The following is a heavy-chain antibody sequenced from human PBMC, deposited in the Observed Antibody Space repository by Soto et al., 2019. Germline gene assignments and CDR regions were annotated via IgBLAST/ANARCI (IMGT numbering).Heavy chain of an antibody. CDR3: GRLFEF. Sequence: EVRLVESGGGLVQPGGSLRLSCAASGFTFRNYWLHWVRQVPGRGPVWVSGINNDGSGTFYADSVKGRFTISRDNAKNTLYLQMNSLRAEDTAVYYCGRLFEFCGQGTLVTVPS. CDR1: GFTFRNYW. V-gene: IGHV3-74*01. CDR2: INNDGSGT. J-gene: IGHJ4*02.